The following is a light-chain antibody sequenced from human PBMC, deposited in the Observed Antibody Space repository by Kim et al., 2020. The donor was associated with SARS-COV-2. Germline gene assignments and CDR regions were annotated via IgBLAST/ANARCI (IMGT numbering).Light chain of an antibody. J-gene: IGKJ1*01. CDR1: QSISTW. CDR3: QQYNASWT. Sequence: DIQMTQSPSTLSVFVGDRVTITCRASQSISTWLAWYQQKPGNAPKLLIYQASYLESGVPSRFSGSGSGTEFTHTTSRLQPYDIATYYCQQYNASWTFGQGTKVDIK. CDR2: QAS. V-gene: IGKV1-5*03.